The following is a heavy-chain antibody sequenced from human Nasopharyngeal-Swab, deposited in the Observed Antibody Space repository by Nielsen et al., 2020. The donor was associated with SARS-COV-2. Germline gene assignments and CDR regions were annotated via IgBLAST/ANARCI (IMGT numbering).Heavy chain of an antibody. J-gene: IGHJ6*02. Sequence: GSLRLSCAVYGGSFSGYFWSWIRQPPGEGLEWIGEINHSGSTNYNPSLKSRVTISVDTSKNQFSLKLSSVTAADTAAYYCARYRQYRGYYYYGMDVWGQGTTVTVSS. V-gene: IGHV4-34*01. CDR1: GGSFSGYF. D-gene: IGHD6-13*01. CDR2: INHSGST. CDR3: ARYRQYRGYYYYGMDV.